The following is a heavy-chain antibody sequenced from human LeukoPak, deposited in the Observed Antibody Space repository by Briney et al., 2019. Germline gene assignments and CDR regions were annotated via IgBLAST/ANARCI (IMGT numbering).Heavy chain of an antibody. CDR3: ATNNIFDS. Sequence: GASLRLSCALSGFTFTYYAMSWLRQAPGKGLEWVSRISGSGSGGSTSYADSVKGRFTISRDNSKNTLYLQMNSLRAEDTAVYYCATNNIFDSWGQGTLVTVSS. J-gene: IGHJ4*02. CDR2: ISGSGSGGST. CDR1: GFTFTYYA. V-gene: IGHV3-23*01. D-gene: IGHD1/OR15-1a*01.